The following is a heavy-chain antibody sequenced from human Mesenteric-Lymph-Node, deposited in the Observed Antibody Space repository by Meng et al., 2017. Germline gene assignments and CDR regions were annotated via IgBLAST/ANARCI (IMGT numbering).Heavy chain of an antibody. CDR2: IYTSGST. J-gene: IGHJ4*02. CDR1: GGSISSGSYY. CDR3: ARDGLNSSGWYSLFL. Sequence: SETLSLTCTVSGGSISSGSYYWSWIRQPAGKGLEWIGRIYTSGSTNYNPSLKSRGTISVDTSKNQFSLKLSSVTAADTAVYYCARDGLNSSGWYSLFLWGQGTLVTVSS. V-gene: IGHV4-61*02. D-gene: IGHD6-19*01.